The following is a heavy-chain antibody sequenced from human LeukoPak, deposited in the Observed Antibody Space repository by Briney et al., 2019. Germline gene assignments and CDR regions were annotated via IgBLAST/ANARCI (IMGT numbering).Heavy chain of an antibody. CDR2: ISTSGDT. J-gene: IGHJ5*02. CDR3: ARRPGAGSRDCWFDP. V-gene: IGHV4-61*02. D-gene: IGHD2-21*01. Sequence: PSETLSLTCTVSGGSISSDNHYWGWIRQPAGKGLEWIVRISTSGDTHYNPTLKSRVTISVDTSKNQFSLKLSSVTAADTAVYYCARRPGAGSRDCWFDPWGQGTLVTVSS. CDR1: GGSISSDNHY.